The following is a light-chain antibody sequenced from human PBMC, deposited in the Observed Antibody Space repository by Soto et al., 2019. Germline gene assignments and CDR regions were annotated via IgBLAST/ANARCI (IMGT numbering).Light chain of an antibody. J-gene: IGLJ1*01. Sequence: QSLLTHPASVSGSPGQSIAISCTGTSSDVGYSNYVSWYQQLPGKAPKLMIYDVSDRPSGVSNRFSGSKSGSTASLTISGLQAEDEADYYCSSYTSSSLYVFGSGTKVTVL. V-gene: IGLV2-14*01. CDR3: SSYTSSSLYV. CDR2: DVS. CDR1: SSDVGYSNY.